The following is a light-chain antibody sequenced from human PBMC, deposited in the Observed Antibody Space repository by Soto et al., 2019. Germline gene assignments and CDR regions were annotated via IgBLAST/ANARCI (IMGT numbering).Light chain of an antibody. V-gene: IGLV2-8*01. CDR2: EVN. CDR1: SSDVGGYNN. CDR3: TSYAGGNNV. J-gene: IGLJ1*01. Sequence: QSALAQPPSASGSPGQSVTISCTGTSSDVGGYNNVSWYQQHPGKLPKLMVYEVNKRPSGVPDRFSGSKSGITASLTVAGLQAEDEADYYCTSYAGGNNVFGTGTKVTVL.